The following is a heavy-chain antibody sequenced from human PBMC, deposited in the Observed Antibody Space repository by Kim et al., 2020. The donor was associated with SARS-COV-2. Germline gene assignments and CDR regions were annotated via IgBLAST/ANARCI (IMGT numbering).Heavy chain of an antibody. CDR2: RTT. V-gene: IGHV4-31*02. Sequence: RTTYYHPTLKSRVSISVDTSRNQFSLKLCSVTAADTAVYYCAREAGGTLYWGQGTRVTVSS. J-gene: IGHJ4*02. CDR3: AREAGGTLY. D-gene: IGHD6-13*01.